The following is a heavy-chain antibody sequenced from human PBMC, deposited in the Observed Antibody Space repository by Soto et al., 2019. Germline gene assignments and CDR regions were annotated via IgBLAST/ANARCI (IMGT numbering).Heavy chain of an antibody. CDR2: ISAGSEDT. CDR1: GFTFNIDA. Sequence: PVGSLRLSCAASGFTFNIDAMAWVRQAPGEGLEWISTISAGSEDTHYADSVRGRFTISRDNSKNTLYLQMNSLRVEDTAVYYCATDVGPAPFFDYWGPGTLVTVSS. J-gene: IGHJ4*02. CDR3: ATDVGPAPFFDY. D-gene: IGHD1-26*01. V-gene: IGHV3-23*01.